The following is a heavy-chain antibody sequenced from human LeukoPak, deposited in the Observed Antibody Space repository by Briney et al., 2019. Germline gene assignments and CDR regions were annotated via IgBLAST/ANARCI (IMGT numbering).Heavy chain of an antibody. CDR1: GFTFSGYS. Sequence: PGGSLRLSCAASGFTFSGYSTNWVRQAPGKGLEWVSSISSSSSYIYYADSVKGRFTISRDNAKNSLYLQMNSLRAEDTAVYYCAREESPTSFDPWGQGTLVTVSS. V-gene: IGHV3-21*01. J-gene: IGHJ5*02. CDR2: ISSSSSYI. CDR3: AREESPTSFDP.